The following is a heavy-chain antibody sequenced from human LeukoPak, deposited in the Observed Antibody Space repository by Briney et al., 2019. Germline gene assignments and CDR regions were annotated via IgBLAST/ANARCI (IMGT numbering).Heavy chain of an antibody. Sequence: PGGSLRLSGAASGFIFSNYAMHWVRQAPGKGLNWVALISSDGSKTYHADSVKSRFSISRDNSKNTLYLQLNSLRAEDTSVYYCARDSTYWYDSGSSGPHYFDYWGQGTLVTVSS. CDR1: GFIFSNYA. D-gene: IGHD3-10*01. V-gene: IGHV3-30*01. CDR2: ISSDGSKT. CDR3: ARDSTYWYDSGSSGPHYFDY. J-gene: IGHJ4*02.